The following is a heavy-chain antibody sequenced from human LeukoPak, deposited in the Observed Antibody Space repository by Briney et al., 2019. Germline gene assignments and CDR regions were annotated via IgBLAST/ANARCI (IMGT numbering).Heavy chain of an antibody. V-gene: IGHV3-21*01. CDR2: ISSSSSYI. CDR1: GFTFTTYW. CDR3: ARGPPIDY. J-gene: IGHJ4*02. Sequence: GGSLRLSCVASGFTFTTYWMNWVRQAPGKGLEWVSSISSSSSYIYYADSVKGRFTISRDNAKNSLYLQMNSLRAEDTAVYYCARGPPIDYWGQGTLVTVSS.